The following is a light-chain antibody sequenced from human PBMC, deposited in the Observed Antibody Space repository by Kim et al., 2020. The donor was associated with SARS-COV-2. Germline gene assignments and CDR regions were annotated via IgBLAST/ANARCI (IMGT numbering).Light chain of an antibody. CDR2: VGTGGIVG. Sequence: CTLGSGYSNYKVDWYQQRPGKGPRFVMRVGTGGIVGSKGDGIPDRFSVLGSGLNRYLTIKNIQEEDESDYHCGADHGSGSNFVRVFGGGTQLTVL. CDR3: GADHGSGSNFVRV. CDR1: SGYSNYK. V-gene: IGLV9-49*01. J-gene: IGLJ3*02.